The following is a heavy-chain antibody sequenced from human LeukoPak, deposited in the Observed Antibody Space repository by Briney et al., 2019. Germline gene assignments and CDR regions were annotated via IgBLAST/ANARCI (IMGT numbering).Heavy chain of an antibody. D-gene: IGHD4-17*01. Sequence: GGSLRLSCAAYGFTFSTYWMSWVRQAPGKGLEWVANIKEDGSETYYVDSVKGRFTISRDNAKNSLYLQMNSLRAEDTAVYYCARDSGLTTVTTYWDYWGQGTLVTVSS. J-gene: IGHJ4*02. CDR3: ARDSGLTTVTTYWDY. CDR2: IKEDGSET. V-gene: IGHV3-7*05. CDR1: GFTFSTYW.